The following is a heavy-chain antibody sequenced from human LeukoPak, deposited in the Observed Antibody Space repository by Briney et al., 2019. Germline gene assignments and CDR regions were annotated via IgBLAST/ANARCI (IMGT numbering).Heavy chain of an antibody. Sequence: SETLSLTCAVYGGSFSGYYWSWIRQPPGKGLEWIGEINHSGRTNYNPSLKSRVTISVDTSKNQFSLKLTSVTAADTAVYYCATQTGGYYDSSGYHNWFDPWGQGTLVTVSS. D-gene: IGHD3-22*01. CDR2: INHSGRT. CDR3: ATQTGGYYDSSGYHNWFDP. V-gene: IGHV4-34*01. J-gene: IGHJ5*02. CDR1: GGSFSGYY.